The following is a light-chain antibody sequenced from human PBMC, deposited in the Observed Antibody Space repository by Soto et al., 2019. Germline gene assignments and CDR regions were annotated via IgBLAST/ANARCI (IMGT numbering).Light chain of an antibody. V-gene: IGKV3-20*01. CDR2: GAS. CDR1: QSVRSN. Sequence: EIVMTQSPATLSLSPGERATLSCRASQSVRSNLAWYQQKPGQSPRLLIYGASTRATGVPDRFSGSASGTDFTFTISRLEPEHFAVYYCQHYGSSPRVFGGGTKVDI. CDR3: QHYGSSPRV. J-gene: IGKJ4*01.